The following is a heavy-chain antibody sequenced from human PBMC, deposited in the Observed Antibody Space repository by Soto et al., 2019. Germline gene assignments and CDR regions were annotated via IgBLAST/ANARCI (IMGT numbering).Heavy chain of an antibody. CDR2: IWYDGSNK. Sequence: QVQLVESGGGVVQPGRSLRLSCAASGFTFSSYGMHWVRQAPGKGLEWVAVIWYDGSNKYYADSVKGRFTISRDNSKNTLYLQMNSLRAEDTAVYYCARESGGYYDSSGYYYFDYWGQGTLVTVSS. V-gene: IGHV3-33*01. CDR3: ARESGGYYDSSGYYYFDY. CDR1: GFTFSSYG. D-gene: IGHD3-22*01. J-gene: IGHJ4*02.